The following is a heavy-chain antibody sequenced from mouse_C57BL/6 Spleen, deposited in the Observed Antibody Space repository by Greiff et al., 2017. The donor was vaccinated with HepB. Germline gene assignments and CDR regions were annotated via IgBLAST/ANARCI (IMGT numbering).Heavy chain of an antibody. Sequence: QVQLKQPGAELVMPGASVKLSCKASGYTFTSYWMHWVKQRPGQGLEWIGEIDPSDSYTNYNQKFKGKSTLTVDKSSSTAYMQLSSLTSEDSAVYYCARGGDSSGPGFAYWGQGTLVTVSA. CDR3: ARGGDSSGPGFAY. J-gene: IGHJ3*01. D-gene: IGHD3-2*02. CDR1: GYTFTSYW. CDR2: IDPSDSYT. V-gene: IGHV1-69*01.